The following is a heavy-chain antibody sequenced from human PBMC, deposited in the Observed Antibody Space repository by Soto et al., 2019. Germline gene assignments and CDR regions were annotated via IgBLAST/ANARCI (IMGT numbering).Heavy chain of an antibody. V-gene: IGHV3-23*01. CDR1: GFTFSSYA. CDR3: AKDPGMGPGIAVTDDAFDI. J-gene: IGHJ3*02. D-gene: IGHD6-19*01. CDR2: ISGSGGST. Sequence: QPGGSLRLSCAASGFTFSSYAISWVRQAPGKGLEWVSAISGSGGSTYYADSVKGRFTISRDNSKNTLYLQMNSLRAEDTAVYYCAKDPGMGPGIAVTDDAFDIWGQGTMVTVSS.